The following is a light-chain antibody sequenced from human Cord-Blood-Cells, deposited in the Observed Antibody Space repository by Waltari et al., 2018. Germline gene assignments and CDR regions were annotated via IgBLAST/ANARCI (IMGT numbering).Light chain of an antibody. J-gene: IGLJ1*01. CDR3: SSYTSSSTYV. CDR2: DVS. CDR1: SSDVGGYNY. V-gene: IGLV2-14*04. Sequence: VSGSPGQSITISCTGTSSDVGGYNYVSWYQQHPGKAPKLMIYDVSNRPSGVSNRFSGSKSGNTASLAISGLQAEDEADYYCSSYTSSSTYVFGTGTKVTVL.